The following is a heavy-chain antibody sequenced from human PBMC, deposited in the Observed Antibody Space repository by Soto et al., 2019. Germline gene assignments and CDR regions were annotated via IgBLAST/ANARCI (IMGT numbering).Heavy chain of an antibody. D-gene: IGHD2-15*01. J-gene: IGHJ4*02. CDR1: GFTFSSYG. CDR2: ISGSGGTT. CDR3: AKRIHDY. Sequence: EVHLLESGGDLVQPGGSLRLSCAASGFTFSSYGMSWVRQAPGKGLEWVSAISGSGGTTYYADSVKGRFTISRDQSKNTLYLQMNSLRVEDTAIYYCAKRIHDYWGLGTLVTVSS. V-gene: IGHV3-23*01.